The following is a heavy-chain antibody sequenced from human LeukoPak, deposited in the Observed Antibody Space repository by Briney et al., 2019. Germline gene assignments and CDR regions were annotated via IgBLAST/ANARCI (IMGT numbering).Heavy chain of an antibody. Sequence: SQTLSLTCAISGDSISSNSATWNWIRQSPSRGLEWLVRTYYRSRWYNDYAVSVRSRIIINSDTSKNQFSLQLNSVTPEDTAVYYCAKDRGGSSSDWFDPWGQGTLVIVSS. CDR3: AKDRGGSSSDWFDP. D-gene: IGHD6-6*01. V-gene: IGHV6-1*01. CDR2: TYYRSRWYN. J-gene: IGHJ5*02. CDR1: GDSISSNSAT.